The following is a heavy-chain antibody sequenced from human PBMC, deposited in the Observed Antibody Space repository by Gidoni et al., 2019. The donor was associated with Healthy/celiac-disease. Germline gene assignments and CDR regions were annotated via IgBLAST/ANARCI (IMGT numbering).Heavy chain of an antibody. CDR3: ARHRQDIVLMVYAPGWFDP. V-gene: IGHV4-39*01. D-gene: IGHD2-8*01. CDR1: GGSISSSSYY. J-gene: IGHJ5*02. Sequence: QLQLQESGPGLVKPSETLSLTCTVSGGSISSSSYYWGWIRQPPGKGLEWIGSIYYSGSTYYNPSLKSRGTISVDTSKNQFSLKLSSVTAADTAVYYCARHRQDIVLMVYAPGWFDPWGQGTLVTVSS. CDR2: IYYSGST.